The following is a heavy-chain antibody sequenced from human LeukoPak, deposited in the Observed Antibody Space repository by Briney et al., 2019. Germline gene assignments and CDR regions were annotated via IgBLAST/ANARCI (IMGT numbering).Heavy chain of an antibody. CDR2: IYYSGST. Sequence: PSETLSLTCTVSGGSISSYYWSWIRQPPGKGLEWIGYIYYSGSTNYNPSLTSRVTISVDTSKNQFSLKLSSVTAADTAVYYCARSYCSSTSCFRDAFDIWGQGTMVTVSS. J-gene: IGHJ3*02. CDR3: ARSYCSSTSCFRDAFDI. V-gene: IGHV4-59*01. D-gene: IGHD2-2*01. CDR1: GGSISSYY.